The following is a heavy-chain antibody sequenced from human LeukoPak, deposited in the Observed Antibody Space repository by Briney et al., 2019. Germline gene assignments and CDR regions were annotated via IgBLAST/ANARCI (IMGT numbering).Heavy chain of an antibody. Sequence: GGSLRLSCAASGFSLSTYAMSWVRQAPGKGPEWVSAISGAGGRAYYADSVKGRFTISRDNSKNTLYLQMDSLRAEDTAVYYCAKDRADNGDRLRFDPWGQGTLVTVSS. CDR2: ISGAGGRA. CDR1: GFSLSTYA. D-gene: IGHD4-17*01. V-gene: IGHV3-23*01. CDR3: AKDRADNGDRLRFDP. J-gene: IGHJ5*02.